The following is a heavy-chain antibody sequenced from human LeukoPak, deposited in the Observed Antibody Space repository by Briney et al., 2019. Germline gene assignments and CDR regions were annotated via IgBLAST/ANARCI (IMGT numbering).Heavy chain of an antibody. CDR1: GFTFSSYW. CDR3: ARAADSSGYYFSWTGFDY. V-gene: IGHV3-7*01. CDR2: IKQDGSEK. D-gene: IGHD3-22*01. J-gene: IGHJ4*02. Sequence: GGSLRLSCAASGFTFSSYWMSWVRQAPGKGLEWVANIKQDGSEKHYVDSVKGRFTISRDNAKNSLYLQMNSLRAEDTAVYYCARAADSSGYYFSWTGFDYWGQGTLVTVSS.